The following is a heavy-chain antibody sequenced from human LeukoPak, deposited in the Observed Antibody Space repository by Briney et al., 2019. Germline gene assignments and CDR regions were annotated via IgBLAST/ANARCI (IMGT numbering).Heavy chain of an antibody. J-gene: IGHJ4*02. D-gene: IGHD2-21*02. CDR1: GFTFSSYS. V-gene: IGHV3-48*04. CDR2: ISSSSSTI. CDR3: AKDGGSCFSLDCSEEGDY. Sequence: GGSLRLSCAASGFTFSSYSMNWVRQAPGKGLEWVSYISSSSSTIYYADSVKGRFTISRDNAKNSLYLQMNSLRVEDTAIYYCAKDGGSCFSLDCSEEGDYWGQGTLVTVSS.